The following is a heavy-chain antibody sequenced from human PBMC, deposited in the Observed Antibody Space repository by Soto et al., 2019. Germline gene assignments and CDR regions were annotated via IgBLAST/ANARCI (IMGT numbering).Heavy chain of an antibody. Sequence: SVKVSCKASGGTFSSYAISWVRQAPGQGLEWMGGIIPIFGTANYAQKFQGRVTITADKPTSTAYMELSSLRSEDTAVYYCARDRTLSHYYEDYYYGMDVWGQGTTVTVSS. V-gene: IGHV1-69*06. CDR1: GGTFSSYA. CDR3: ARDRTLSHYYEDYYYGMDV. D-gene: IGHD3-22*01. J-gene: IGHJ6*02. CDR2: IIPIFGTA.